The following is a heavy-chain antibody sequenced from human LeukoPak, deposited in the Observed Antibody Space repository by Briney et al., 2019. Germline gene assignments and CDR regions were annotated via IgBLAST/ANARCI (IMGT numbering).Heavy chain of an antibody. CDR3: ARPEEHGSYSSDY. Sequence: GGSLRLSCVTSGFTFSNYNMNWVRQAPGKGLEWVSWISGSSSSIYYADSVKGRFTISRDNAKNSLYLQMNSLRDEDTAVYYCARPEEHGSYSSDYWGQGTLVTVSS. CDR1: GFTFSNYN. V-gene: IGHV3-48*02. J-gene: IGHJ4*02. D-gene: IGHD6-13*01. CDR2: ISGSSSSI.